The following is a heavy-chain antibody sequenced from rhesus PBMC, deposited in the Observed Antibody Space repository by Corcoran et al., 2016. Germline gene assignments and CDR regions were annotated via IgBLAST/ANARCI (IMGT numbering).Heavy chain of an antibody. CDR2: IYVSSKST. CDR1: GGSISDSYR. CDR3: AREGYSSGWSPYYFDY. J-gene: IGHJ4*01. D-gene: IGHD6S26*01. Sequence: QVQLQESGPGLVKPSETLSLTCAVSGGSISDSYRWSWIRQPPGKGLEWIGYIYVSSKSTNSNPSLKCRVTISKAPSKNRFSLKLSSVTAADTAVYYCAREGYSSGWSPYYFDYWGQGVLVTVSS. V-gene: IGHV4S10*01.